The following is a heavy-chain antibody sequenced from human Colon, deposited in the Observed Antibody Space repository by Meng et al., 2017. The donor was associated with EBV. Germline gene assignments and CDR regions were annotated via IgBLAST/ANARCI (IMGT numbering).Heavy chain of an antibody. CDR1: GYTFTPYG. CDR2: INTNTGKP. CDR3: ARDSEAADY. Sequence: QVPLVQSGSELKKTGASVRISCKASGYTFTPYGMNWVRQAPGQGLEWMGWINTNTGKPTYAQGLTGRFVFSLDTSVSTAYLQISSLKAEDTAVYYCARDSEAADYWGQGTLVTVSS. J-gene: IGHJ4*02. V-gene: IGHV7-4-1*02. D-gene: IGHD6-25*01.